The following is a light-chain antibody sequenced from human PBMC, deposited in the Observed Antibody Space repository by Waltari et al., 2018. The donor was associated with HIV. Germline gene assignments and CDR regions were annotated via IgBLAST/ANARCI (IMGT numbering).Light chain of an antibody. CDR2: KAS. J-gene: IGKJ4*01. V-gene: IGKV1-5*03. CDR1: QSISNW. Sequence: DIQMTQSLSPLSASVGDKIIITCRASQSISNWLAWFQQKPGKAPKLLIYKASNLESGVPSRVSGSGSVTEFTLTINSLQPDDFATYFCQQYSSDPLTFGRGTRVEVK. CDR3: QQYSSDPLT.